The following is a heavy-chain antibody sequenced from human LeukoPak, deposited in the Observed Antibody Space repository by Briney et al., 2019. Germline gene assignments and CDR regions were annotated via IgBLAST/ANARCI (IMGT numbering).Heavy chain of an antibody. CDR3: ARLGPASSGWPESFDY. J-gene: IGHJ4*02. CDR1: GFTFSTYS. CDR2: ITRSNSYI. Sequence: PGGSLRLSCSASGFTFSTYSMNWVRQAPGKGLEWVSSITRSNSYIYYADSVKGRFTISRDNAKNLLYLQMNSLRVEDTAVYYCARLGPASSGWPESFDYWGQGTLVTVSS. V-gene: IGHV3-21*04. D-gene: IGHD6-19*01.